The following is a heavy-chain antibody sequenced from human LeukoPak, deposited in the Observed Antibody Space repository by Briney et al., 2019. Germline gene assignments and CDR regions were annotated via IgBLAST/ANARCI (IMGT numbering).Heavy chain of an antibody. J-gene: IGHJ4*02. D-gene: IGHD2-2*01. V-gene: IGHV1-8*01. Sequence: ASVKVSCKASVYTFTLYDVNWVTEVTGQGRERMGWMSPNSGNTGYAQKFMGRVTMTRNTSISTAYMELSSLRSEDTAVYYCARVMLGGVNCILVVPAALDYWSEGTLVTVSP. CDR2: MSPNSGNT. CDR3: ARVMLGGVNCILVVPAALDY. CDR1: VYTFTLYD.